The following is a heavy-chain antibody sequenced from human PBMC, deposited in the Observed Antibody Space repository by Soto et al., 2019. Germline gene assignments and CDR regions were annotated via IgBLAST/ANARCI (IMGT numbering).Heavy chain of an antibody. Sequence: GASVKVSCKASGYTFTNYYMHWVRQAPGQGLEWMGLINPSGGRTSYPQKFQGRITMTRDTSTNTVYMELSSLRSEDTAVYYCARDRDTAPLYEMDVWGPGTTVTVSS. V-gene: IGHV1-46*01. J-gene: IGHJ6*02. CDR3: ARDRDTAPLYEMDV. CDR2: INPSGGRT. D-gene: IGHD5-18*01. CDR1: GYTFTNYY.